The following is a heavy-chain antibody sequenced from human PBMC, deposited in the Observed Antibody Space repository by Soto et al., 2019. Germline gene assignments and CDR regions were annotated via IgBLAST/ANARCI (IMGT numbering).Heavy chain of an antibody. CDR3: ARAVAGGVYYYYGMDV. CDR1: GGTFSSYA. D-gene: IGHD6-19*01. J-gene: IGHJ6*02. Sequence: QVQLVQSGAEVKKPGSSVKVSCKASGGTFSSYAINWVRQAPGQGLEWMGGIIPIFGTADYAQKFQGRVTITADESTSTDYRELSSLRSEDTAVYYCARAVAGGVYYYYGMDVWGHGTTVSVSS. V-gene: IGHV1-69*12. CDR2: IIPIFGTA.